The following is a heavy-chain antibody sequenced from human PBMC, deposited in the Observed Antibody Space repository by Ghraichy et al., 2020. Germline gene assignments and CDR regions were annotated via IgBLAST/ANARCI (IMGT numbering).Heavy chain of an antibody. CDR3: ARDEDSSGWYGDFDY. CDR2: THYRSVWYH. CDR1: GDSVSSKTAA. J-gene: IGHJ4*02. Sequence: SQTLSLTCAISGDSVSSKTAAWNWFRQSPSRGLEWLGRTHYRSVWYHDYAVSVSGRITITADTSKNQVSLQLNSVTPEDTAVYYCARDEDSSGWYGDFDYWGQGTLVTVSS. V-gene: IGHV6-1*01. D-gene: IGHD6-19*01.